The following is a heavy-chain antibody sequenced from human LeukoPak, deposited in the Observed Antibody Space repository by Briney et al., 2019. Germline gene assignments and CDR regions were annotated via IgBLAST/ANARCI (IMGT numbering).Heavy chain of an antibody. V-gene: IGHV1-46*01. CDR3: AREGGDYYDSSGSYWFDP. CDR2: INPSGGST. D-gene: IGHD3-22*01. J-gene: IGHJ5*02. Sequence: ASVKVSCKASGYTFTSYYMHWVRQAPGQGLEWMGIINPSGGSTSYAQKFQGRVTMTRDMSTSTVYMELSSLRSEDTAVYYCAREGGDYYDSSGSYWFDPWGQGTLVTVSS. CDR1: GYTFTSYY.